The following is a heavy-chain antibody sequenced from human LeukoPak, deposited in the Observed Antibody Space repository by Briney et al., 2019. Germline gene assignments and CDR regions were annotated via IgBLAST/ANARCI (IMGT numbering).Heavy chain of an antibody. Sequence: ASVKVSCKASGGTFSSYAISWVRQAPGQGLEWMGGIIPIFGTANYAQKFQGRVTITADESTSTAYMELSRLRSDDTAVYYCARGQWLAYPIDWGQGTLVTVSS. CDR3: ARGQWLAYPID. V-gene: IGHV1-69*13. J-gene: IGHJ4*02. CDR2: IIPIFGTA. D-gene: IGHD6-19*01. CDR1: GGTFSSYA.